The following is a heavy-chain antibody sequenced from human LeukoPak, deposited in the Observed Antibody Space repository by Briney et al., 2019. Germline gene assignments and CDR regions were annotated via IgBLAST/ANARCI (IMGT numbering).Heavy chain of an antibody. V-gene: IGHV4-4*07. CDR3: ARHDGMLGDYRWGWFDP. Sequence: SETLSLTCTVSGGSISSYYWSWIRQPAGKGLEWIGRICTSGSTNYNPSLKSRVTMSVDTSKNQFSLKLSSVTAADTAVYYCARHDGMLGDYRWGWFDPWGQGTLVTVSS. D-gene: IGHD4-17*01. J-gene: IGHJ5*02. CDR1: GGSISSYY. CDR2: ICTSGST.